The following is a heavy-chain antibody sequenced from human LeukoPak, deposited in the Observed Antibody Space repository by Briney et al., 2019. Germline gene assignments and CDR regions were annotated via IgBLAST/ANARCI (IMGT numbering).Heavy chain of an antibody. CDR2: IKQDGSEK. CDR1: RFTFSNYW. V-gene: IGHV3-7*05. CDR3: ARDSFYYDSSGLFDY. Sequence: GGSLRLSCAASRFTFSNYWMSWVRQTPGKGLEWVANIKQDGSEKYYVDSVKGRFTISRDNAKNSLHLQMNSLRAEDTAVYYCARDSFYYDSSGLFDYWGQGTLVTVSS. D-gene: IGHD3-22*01. J-gene: IGHJ4*02.